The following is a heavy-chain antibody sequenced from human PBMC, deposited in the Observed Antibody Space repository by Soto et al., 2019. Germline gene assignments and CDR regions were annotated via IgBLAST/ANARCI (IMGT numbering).Heavy chain of an antibody. D-gene: IGHD4-17*01. V-gene: IGHV2-5*01. CDR2: IYWNEDK. CDR3: AHRGYGDYPRDNWYDP. CDR1: GFSLKTGGAG. Sequence: QITLKESGPTLVKPTQTLTLTCTFSGFSLKTGGAGVGWIRQPPGKALEWLALIYWNEDKRYSPSLKSRLTIIKDTSKNQVVLTMTNMDPVDTATYYCAHRGYGDYPRDNWYDPWGQGTLVTVSS. J-gene: IGHJ5*02.